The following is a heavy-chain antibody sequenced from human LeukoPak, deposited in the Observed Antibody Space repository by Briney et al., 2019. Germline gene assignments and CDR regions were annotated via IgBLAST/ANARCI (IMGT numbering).Heavy chain of an antibody. CDR2: IYYSGST. J-gene: IGHJ4*02. V-gene: IGHV4-59*12. Sequence: SETLSLTCTASGGSISSYYWSWIRQPPGKGLEWIGYIYYSGSTNYNPSLKSRVTISVDTSKNQFSLKLSSVTAADTAVYYCAALSDSSGYSNHYWGQGTLVTVSS. CDR3: AALSDSSGYSNHY. CDR1: GGSISSYY. D-gene: IGHD3-22*01.